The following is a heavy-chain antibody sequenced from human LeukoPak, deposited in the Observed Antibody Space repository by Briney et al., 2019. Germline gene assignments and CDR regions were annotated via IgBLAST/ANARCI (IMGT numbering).Heavy chain of an antibody. CDR3: ARGTGTPDY. J-gene: IGHJ4*02. V-gene: IGHV4-34*01. D-gene: IGHD1-1*01. CDR2: INHSGST. CDR1: GGSISSYY. Sequence: PSETLSLTCTVSGGSISSYYWSWIRQPPGKGLEWIGEINHSGSTNYNPSLKSRVTISVDTSKNQFSLKLSSVTAADTAVYYCARGTGTPDYWGQGTLVTVSS.